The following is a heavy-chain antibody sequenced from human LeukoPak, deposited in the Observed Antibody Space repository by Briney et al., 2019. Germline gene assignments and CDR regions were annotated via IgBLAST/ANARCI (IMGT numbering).Heavy chain of an antibody. Sequence: SETLSLTCTVSGGSIRANSYYWAWIRQPPRKGLEWIGTLYYNGSTYLNPSLKSRVTISVDTSRNHFSLSLNSVTAADTATYYCARHPRDDYGGFGLDSWGQGILVSVYS. V-gene: IGHV4-39*01. CDR1: GGSIRANSYY. J-gene: IGHJ4*02. CDR3: ARHPRDDYGGFGLDS. CDR2: LYYNGST. D-gene: IGHD4-23*01.